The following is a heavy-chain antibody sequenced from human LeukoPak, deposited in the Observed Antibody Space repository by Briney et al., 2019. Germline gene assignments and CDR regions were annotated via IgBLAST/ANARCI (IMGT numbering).Heavy chain of an antibody. CDR2: IRAYSGNR. J-gene: IGHJ6*03. D-gene: IGHD5-24*01. CDR1: GYTFSNHG. Sequence: GASVKVSCKASGYTFSNHGITWVRQAPGQGLEWMGWIRAYSGNRNYAQTFQGRVTMTTDTSTNTAYMELRSLRSDDTAVYYCARGDGTVEDGETPFAVPGYYYYYMDVWGKGTTVTISS. CDR3: ARGDGTVEDGETPFAVPGYYYYYMDV. V-gene: IGHV1-18*01.